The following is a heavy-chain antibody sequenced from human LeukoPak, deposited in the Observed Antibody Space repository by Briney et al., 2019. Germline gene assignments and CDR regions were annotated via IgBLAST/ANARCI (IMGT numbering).Heavy chain of an antibody. Sequence: SETLSLTCTVSGYSISSGYYWGWIRQPPGKGLEWIGSIYHSGSTYYNPSLKSRVTISVDTSKNQFSLKLSSVTAADTAVYYCARDGRAVAGSIGFDPWGQGTLVTVSS. D-gene: IGHD6-19*01. CDR2: IYHSGST. V-gene: IGHV4-38-2*02. CDR1: GYSISSGYY. J-gene: IGHJ5*02. CDR3: ARDGRAVAGSIGFDP.